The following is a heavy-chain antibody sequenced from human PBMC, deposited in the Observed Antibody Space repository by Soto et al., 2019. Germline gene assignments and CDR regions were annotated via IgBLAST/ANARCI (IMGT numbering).Heavy chain of an antibody. Sequence: SGPTLVNPTQTLTLTCTFSGLSLSTSGMCVSWIRQPPGKALEWLARIDWDDDKYYSTSLKTRLTISKDTSKNQVVLTMTNMDPVDTATYYCARIRWTSGSIVRGPDAFDIWGQGTMVTVSS. CDR1: GLSLSTSGMC. V-gene: IGHV2-70*11. CDR3: ARIRWTSGSIVRGPDAFDI. J-gene: IGHJ3*02. D-gene: IGHD6-13*01. CDR2: IDWDDDK.